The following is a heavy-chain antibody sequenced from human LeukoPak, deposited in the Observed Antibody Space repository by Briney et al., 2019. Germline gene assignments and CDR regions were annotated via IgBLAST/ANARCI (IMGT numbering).Heavy chain of an antibody. J-gene: IGHJ4*02. CDR2: INHGGST. CDR3: ARDLYFDY. V-gene: IGHV4-34*01. CDR1: GGSFSGDY. Sequence: SETLSLTCAVYGGSFSGDYWSWIRQPPQKGLEWIGEINHGGSTNYNPSLRSRVSISVDTSKNQFSLKLNSVTAADTAVYYCARDLYFDYWGQGTLVTVSS.